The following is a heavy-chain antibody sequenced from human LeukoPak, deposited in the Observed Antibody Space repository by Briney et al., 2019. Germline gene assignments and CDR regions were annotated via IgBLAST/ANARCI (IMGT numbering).Heavy chain of an antibody. CDR3: ARTPSGDILTGYSGFEWVFDY. V-gene: IGHV1-2*02. CDR1: GYTFTGYY. CDR2: INPNSGGT. D-gene: IGHD3-9*01. J-gene: IGHJ4*02. Sequence: GESLKISCKGSGYTFTGYYMHWVRQAPGQGLEWMGWINPNSGGTNYAQKFQGRVTMTRDTSISTAYMELSRLRSDDTAVYYCARTPSGDILTGYSGFEWVFDYWGQGTLVTVSS.